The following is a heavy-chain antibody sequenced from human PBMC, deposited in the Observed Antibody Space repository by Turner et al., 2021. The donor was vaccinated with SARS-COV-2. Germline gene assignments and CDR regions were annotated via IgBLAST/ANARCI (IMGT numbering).Heavy chain of an antibody. Sequence: HVQLVDSGGGVVQPVRSLQLSCPASGFTFSSYGMHWVRQAQGKGLEWVEVKSYDGSDKNYADSVKGRYTISRDNSKNTLYLNSLRAEDTAVDYCEKQAGPYCSGGSCYGGIFDYWGQGTLVTVSS. D-gene: IGHD2-15*01. CDR2: KSYDGSDK. CDR1: GFTFSSYG. J-gene: IGHJ4*02. V-gene: IGHV3-30*18. CDR3: EKQAGPYCSGGSCYGGIFDY.